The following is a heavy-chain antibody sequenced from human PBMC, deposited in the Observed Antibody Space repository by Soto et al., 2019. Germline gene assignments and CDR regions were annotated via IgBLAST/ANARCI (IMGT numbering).Heavy chain of an antibody. CDR3: AKGPIVVVVAASNWFDP. CDR1: GFTFSSYA. CDR2: ISGSGGST. D-gene: IGHD2-15*01. J-gene: IGHJ5*02. V-gene: IGHV3-23*01. Sequence: PGGSLRLSCAASGFTFSSYAMSWVRQAPGKGLEWVSAISGSGGSTYYAGSVKGRFTISRDNSKNTLYLQMNSLRAEDTAVYYCAKGPIVVVVAASNWFDPWGQGTLVTVSS.